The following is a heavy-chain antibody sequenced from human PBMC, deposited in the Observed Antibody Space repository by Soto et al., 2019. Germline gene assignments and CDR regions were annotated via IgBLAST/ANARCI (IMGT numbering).Heavy chain of an antibody. CDR2: INHSGSP. J-gene: IGHJ5*02. CDR3: ATAPWSPHYFDP. D-gene: IGHD1-1*01. CDR1: GGSFSGYY. V-gene: IGHV4-34*01. Sequence: SETLSLTCAVYGGSFSGYYWSWLRQPPGKGLEWIGEINHSGSPNYNPSLKSRVTISVDTSKNQFPLKMTSVTAADTAVYYCATAPWSPHYFDPWGQGTLVTVSS.